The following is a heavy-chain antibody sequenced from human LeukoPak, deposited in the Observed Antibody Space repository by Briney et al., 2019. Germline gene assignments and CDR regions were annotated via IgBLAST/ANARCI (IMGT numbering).Heavy chain of an antibody. D-gene: IGHD3-22*01. CDR1: GGSISSYY. CDR2: IYYSGST. J-gene: IGHJ4*02. Sequence: SETLSLTCNVSGGSISSYYWSWIRQPPGKELGWIGYIYYSGSTNYNPSLKSRVTISVDMSKNQFSLKLSSVTAADTAVYYCARGRSGYPAMVDYWGQGTLVTVSS. CDR3: ARGRSGYPAMVDY. V-gene: IGHV4-59*01.